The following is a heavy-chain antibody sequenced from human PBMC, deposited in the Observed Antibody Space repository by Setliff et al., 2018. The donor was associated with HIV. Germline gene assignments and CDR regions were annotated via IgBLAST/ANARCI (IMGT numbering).Heavy chain of an antibody. CDR3: ARSKTFYDFWGGYYTHGAFKI. Sequence: PSETLSLTCTVSGGSISSGNYYWSWIRQHPGKGLEWIGSIFYSGITYYNPSLKSRVTISVDTSKNQFSLNLTSVTAADTAVYYCARSKTFYDFWGGYYTHGAFKIWGLGTMVTVSS. CDR2: IFYSGIT. V-gene: IGHV4-39*01. J-gene: IGHJ3*02. D-gene: IGHD3-3*01. CDR1: GGSISSGNYY.